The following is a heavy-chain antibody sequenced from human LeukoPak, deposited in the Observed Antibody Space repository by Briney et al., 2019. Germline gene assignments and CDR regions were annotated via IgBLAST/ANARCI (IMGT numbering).Heavy chain of an antibody. CDR2: ISGSGSTL. Sequence: GGSLRLSCAASGFIFSDYYMNWIRQAPGKGLEWVSYISGSGSTLYYADPVKGRFTISRDNAKNSLYLQMGSLRADDTAVYYCAGLNYYDSTGYYAYWGQGTLVTVSS. V-gene: IGHV3-11*04. CDR3: AGLNYYDSTGYYAY. D-gene: IGHD3-22*01. J-gene: IGHJ4*02. CDR1: GFIFSDYY.